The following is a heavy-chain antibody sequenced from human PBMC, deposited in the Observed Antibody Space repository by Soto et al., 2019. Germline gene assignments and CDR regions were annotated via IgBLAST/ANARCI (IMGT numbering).Heavy chain of an antibody. CDR2: INHSGST. Sequence: SETLSLTCAVYGGSFSGYYWSWIRQPPGKGLEWIGEINHSGSTNYNPSLKSRVTISVDTSKNQFSLKPSSVTAADTAVYYCARGGADDYGSGSRNYYYYGMDVWGQGTTVTVSS. J-gene: IGHJ6*02. CDR3: ARGGADDYGSGSRNYYYYGMDV. CDR1: GGSFSGYY. D-gene: IGHD3-10*01. V-gene: IGHV4-34*01.